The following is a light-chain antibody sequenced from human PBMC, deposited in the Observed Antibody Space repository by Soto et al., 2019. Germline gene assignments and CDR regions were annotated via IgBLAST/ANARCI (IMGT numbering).Light chain of an antibody. V-gene: IGLV2-14*01. CDR3: SSYTSSSTPYV. CDR1: SSDVGGYNY. CDR2: DVS. Sequence: QSALTQPASVSGSPGQSSTISCTGTSSDVGGYNYVSWYQQHPGKAPKLMIYDVSNRPSGVSNRFSGSKSGNTASLTISGLQADDEADYYCSSYTSSSTPYVFGTGTKVTVL. J-gene: IGLJ1*01.